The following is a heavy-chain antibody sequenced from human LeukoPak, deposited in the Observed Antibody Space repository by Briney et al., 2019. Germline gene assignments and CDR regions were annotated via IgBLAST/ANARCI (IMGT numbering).Heavy chain of an antibody. J-gene: IGHJ4*02. CDR1: GFTVSSNY. Sequence: GGSLRLSCAASGFTVSSNYMNWVRQAPGKGLELVSVIYSGGSTYYADSVKGRFTISRDNSKNTLYLQMNSLSAEDTAVYYCARAKRGSYDYWGQGTLVTVSS. CDR2: IYSGGST. D-gene: IGHD1-26*01. CDR3: ARAKRGSYDY. V-gene: IGHV3-53*05.